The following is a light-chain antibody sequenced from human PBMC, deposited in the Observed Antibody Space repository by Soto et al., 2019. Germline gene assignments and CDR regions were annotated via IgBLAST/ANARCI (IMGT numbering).Light chain of an antibody. J-gene: IGKJ1*01. CDR1: QSVRSSY. V-gene: IGKV3-20*01. CDR3: QQYGRSWT. Sequence: EIVLTQSPGTLSLSPGERVTLSCRASQSVRSSYLAWYQQMPGQAPRLLIYGASRRATGIADRFSGRGSGTDFTLTISRLEPEDFAVYYCQQYGRSWTFGQGTKVESK. CDR2: GAS.